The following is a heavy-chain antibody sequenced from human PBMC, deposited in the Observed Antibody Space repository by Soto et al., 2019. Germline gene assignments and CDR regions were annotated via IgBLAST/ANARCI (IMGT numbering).Heavy chain of an antibody. J-gene: IGHJ3*02. Sequence: SETLSLTCTVSGGSISSYYWSWIRQPPGKGLEWIADIYYSGSTNYSPSLKSRVTISVDTSKNQFSLNLSSVTAADTAVYFCATYVPDKLAVAGTSDAFDIWGQGTMVTVSS. CDR3: ATYVPDKLAVAGTSDAFDI. D-gene: IGHD6-19*01. CDR2: IYYSGST. V-gene: IGHV4-59*01. CDR1: GGSISSYY.